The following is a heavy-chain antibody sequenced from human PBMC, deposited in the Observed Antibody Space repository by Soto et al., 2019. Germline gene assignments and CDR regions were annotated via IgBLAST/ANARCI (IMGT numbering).Heavy chain of an antibody. V-gene: IGHV3-21*06. D-gene: IGHD3-10*01. Sequence: PGGSLRLSCAASGFTFSSYYMNWVRQAPGRGLEWVSSISPSSSFLSYADSVKGRFTISRDNAKSSVNLQMNSLRAEDTAVYYCARVGTDYGSGSPYYSDYWGQGTLVTVSS. J-gene: IGHJ4*02. CDR2: ISPSSSFL. CDR3: ARVGTDYGSGSPYYSDY. CDR1: GFTFSSYY.